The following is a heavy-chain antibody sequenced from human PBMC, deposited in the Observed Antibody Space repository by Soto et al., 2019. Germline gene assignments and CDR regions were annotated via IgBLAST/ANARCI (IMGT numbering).Heavy chain of an antibody. V-gene: IGHV4-38-2*01. Sequence: SETLSLTCAVSGYSISSGYHWGCIRQPPGKGLEWIGIINHSENTYYNPSLKSRVTMSVDTSKNQFSLNPSSVTAADTAIYYCAGRYSTTHRSFDYWGQGALVTAPQ. D-gene: IGHD5-12*01. CDR1: GYSISSGYH. CDR2: INHSENT. J-gene: IGHJ4*02. CDR3: AGRYSTTHRSFDY.